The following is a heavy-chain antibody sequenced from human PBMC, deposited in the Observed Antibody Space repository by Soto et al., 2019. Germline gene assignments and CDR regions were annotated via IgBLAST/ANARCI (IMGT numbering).Heavy chain of an antibody. D-gene: IGHD6-13*01. CDR2: INPNSGGT. CDR3: ARGWGIAAPGPNWFDP. J-gene: IGHJ5*02. Sequence: GASVKVSCKASGYSLSGYYLHWVRQAPGQGPEWIGWINPNSGGTKYVQKFQGRVTMTRDTSISTVYWELSRLRSEDRAVYYCARGWGIAAPGPNWFDPWGQGTLVTVSS. CDR1: GYSLSGYY. V-gene: IGHV1-2*02.